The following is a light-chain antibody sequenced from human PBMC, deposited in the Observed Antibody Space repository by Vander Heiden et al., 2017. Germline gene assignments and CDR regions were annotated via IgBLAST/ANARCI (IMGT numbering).Light chain of an antibody. J-gene: IGKJ4*01. Sequence: EVVLTQSPATLSVSPGERATLSCRASQSVSSNLAWYQQKPGQAPRLLIYGASNRATGIPARFSGSGSGTDFTLTISSLQSEDFAVYYCQQHNNCPILFGRGTQVEIK. CDR3: QQHNNCPIL. CDR2: GAS. V-gene: IGKV3D-15*01. CDR1: QSVSSN.